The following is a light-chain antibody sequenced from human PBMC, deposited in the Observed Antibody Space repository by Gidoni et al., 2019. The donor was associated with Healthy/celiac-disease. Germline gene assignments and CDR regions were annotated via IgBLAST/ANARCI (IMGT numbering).Light chain of an antibody. CDR2: GAS. J-gene: IGKJ1*01. Sequence: EIVLTQSPATLSVSPGERPTLSCRASQSVSSNLAWYQQKPGQAPRLLIYGASTRATGIPARFSGSGSGTELTLTISRLQSEDCAVYFCQQYNNWPPWTFGQGTKVEIK. CDR1: QSVSSN. V-gene: IGKV3-15*01. CDR3: QQYNNWPPWT.